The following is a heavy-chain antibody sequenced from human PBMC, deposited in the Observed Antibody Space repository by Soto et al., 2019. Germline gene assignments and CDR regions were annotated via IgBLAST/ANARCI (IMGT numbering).Heavy chain of an antibody. CDR2: IYYSGST. J-gene: IGHJ4*02. Sequence: QVQLQESGPGLVKPSLTLSLTCTVSGGSISSGDYYWSWIRQPPGKGLEWIGYIYYSGSTSYNPSLKXRXTLXVDTSKNQFSLKVSSVTAADTAVYYCARGNTPLDYWGQGTLVTVSS. D-gene: IGHD2-15*01. V-gene: IGHV4-30-4*01. CDR3: ARGNTPLDY. CDR1: GGSISSGDYY.